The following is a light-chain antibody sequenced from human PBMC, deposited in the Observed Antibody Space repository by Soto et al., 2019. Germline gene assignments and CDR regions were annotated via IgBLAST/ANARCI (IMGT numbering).Light chain of an antibody. CDR3: LQHNSYPLT. J-gene: IGKJ4*01. CDR1: QGIAND. CDR2: AAS. Sequence: DIQMNQSPSSLSASVEDRVTFTCRASQGIANDLAWYQQKPTKAPKRLIYAASSLQSGVPSRFSGSGAGTEFTLTISSLQPEDFGTYYCLQHNSYPLTFGGGTTVEI. V-gene: IGKV1-17*01.